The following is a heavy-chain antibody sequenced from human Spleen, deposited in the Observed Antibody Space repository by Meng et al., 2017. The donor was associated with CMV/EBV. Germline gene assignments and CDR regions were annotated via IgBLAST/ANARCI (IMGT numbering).Heavy chain of an antibody. Sequence: SETLSLTCSVSAGSIISNAYYWTWIRQTPGKGLEWIGYIHHSGGTYYNPALKSRVAISQDRSKSQFSLKLESVTAADTAVYYCARDRYSGSGNYDGGYEIWGQGTMVTVSS. D-gene: IGHD3-10*01. V-gene: IGHV4-30-4*02. CDR3: ARDRYSGSGNYDGGYEI. CDR1: AGSIISNAYY. CDR2: IHHSGGT. J-gene: IGHJ3*02.